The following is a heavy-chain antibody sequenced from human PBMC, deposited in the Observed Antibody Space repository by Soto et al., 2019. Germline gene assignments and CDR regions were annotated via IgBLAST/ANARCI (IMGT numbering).Heavy chain of an antibody. CDR3: AKEARVRSPAGDYFYN. J-gene: IGHJ4*02. CDR1: YFSFTNWD. D-gene: IGHD2-21*01. V-gene: IGHV3-23*01. CDR2: IAVHANT. Sequence: XRSLRLTCAASYFSFTNWDIDRVLQAPGKGLEWVSAIAVHANTYYAESVRGRFTISRDDSTNTEYLQMNRLRLDDTAVNYCAKEARVRSPAGDYFYNWDQGTLVTFSS.